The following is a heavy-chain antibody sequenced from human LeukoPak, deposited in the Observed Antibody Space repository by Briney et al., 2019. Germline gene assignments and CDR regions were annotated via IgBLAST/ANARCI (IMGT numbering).Heavy chain of an antibody. V-gene: IGHV3-7*01. CDR3: ARDQYYYGSFSFDY. CDR1: GFTFSSYW. CDR2: IKQDGSEK. Sequence: GGSLRLSCAASGFTFSSYWMSWVRQAPGKGLEWVADIKQDGSEKYYVDSVKGRFTISRDNAKNSLYLQMNSPRAEDTAVYYCARDQYYYGSFSFDYWGQGTLVTVSS. D-gene: IGHD3-10*01. J-gene: IGHJ4*02.